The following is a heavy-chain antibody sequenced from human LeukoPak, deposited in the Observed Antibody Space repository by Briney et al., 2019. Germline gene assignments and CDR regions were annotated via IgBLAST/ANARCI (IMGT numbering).Heavy chain of an antibody. CDR3: ANDGPNSSGWSPWYGVYFQH. D-gene: IGHD6-19*01. J-gene: IGHJ1*01. Sequence: GGSLRLSCAASGFTFTSYSMNWVRQAPGKGLEWVSTISGGGGSTYYADSVKGRFTISRDNSKNTLYLQVNSLRAEDTAVYYCANDGPNSSGWSPWYGVYFQHWGQGTLVTVSS. V-gene: IGHV3-23*01. CDR1: GFTFTSYS. CDR2: ISGGGGST.